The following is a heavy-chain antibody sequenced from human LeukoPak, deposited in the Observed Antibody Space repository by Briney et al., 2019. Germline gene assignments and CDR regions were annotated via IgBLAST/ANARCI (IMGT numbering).Heavy chain of an antibody. CDR1: GGSISSSNW. CDR2: IYHSGST. V-gene: IGHV4-4*02. D-gene: IGHD5-18*01. J-gene: IGHJ4*02. CDR3: AASRGETDTAMVFDY. Sequence: PSGTLSLTCAVSGGSISSSNWWSWVRQPPGKGLEWIGEIYHSGSTNYNPSLKSRVTISVDTSKNQFSLKLSSVTAADTAVYYCAASRGETDTAMVFDYWGQGTLVTVSS.